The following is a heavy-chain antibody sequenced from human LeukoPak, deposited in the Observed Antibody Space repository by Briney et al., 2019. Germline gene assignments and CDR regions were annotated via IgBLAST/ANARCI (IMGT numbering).Heavy chain of an antibody. J-gene: IGHJ5*02. V-gene: IGHV1-2*02. CDR1: GYTFTGYH. CDR3: ARDLAATENWFDP. CDR2: INPNSGGT. Sequence: ASVKVSCKASGYTFTGYHMHWVRQAPGQGLEWMGWINPNSGGTNYAQKFQGRVTMTRDTSISTAYMELSRLRSDDTAVYYCARDLAATENWFDPWGQGTLVTVSS. D-gene: IGHD6-13*01.